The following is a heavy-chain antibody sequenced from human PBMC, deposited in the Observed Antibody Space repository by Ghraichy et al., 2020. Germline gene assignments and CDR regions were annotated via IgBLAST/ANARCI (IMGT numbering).Heavy chain of an antibody. J-gene: IGHJ4*02. CDR2: IFPILGVT. V-gene: IGHV1-69*02. Sequence: NISCKASGPFDTFSSYTFSWVRQAPGQGLELMGRIFPILGVTHYAQRFQGRVTITADKSTSTAYMELNSLTSEDTAVYYCANGGNSDFDFWGQGTLVTVSS. CDR1: GPFDTFSSYT. D-gene: IGHD2-8*01. CDR3: ANGGNSDFDF.